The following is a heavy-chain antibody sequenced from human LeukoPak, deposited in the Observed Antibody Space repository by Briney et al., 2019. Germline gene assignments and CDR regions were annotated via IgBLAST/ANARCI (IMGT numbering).Heavy chain of an antibody. J-gene: IGHJ5*02. Sequence: PSETLSLSCTVSGGSISSYYWSWIRQPPGKGLEWIGYVYYTGSTSYNPSLKSRVTISVDTSKNQFSLKLSSVTAADTAVYYCARGGAAALNWFDPWGQGTLVTVSS. CDR2: VYYTGST. D-gene: IGHD6-13*01. CDR1: GGSISSYY. CDR3: ARGGAAALNWFDP. V-gene: IGHV4-59*12.